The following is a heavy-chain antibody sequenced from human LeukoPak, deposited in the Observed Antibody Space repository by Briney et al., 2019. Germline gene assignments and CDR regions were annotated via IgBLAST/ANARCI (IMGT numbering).Heavy chain of an antibody. CDR3: ARGRRYSGFDALGF. CDR1: GYTFSKYD. CDR2: MSPNSGDT. V-gene: IGHV1-8*01. D-gene: IGHD5-12*01. J-gene: IGHJ4*02. Sequence: ASLPVSCKDSGYTFSKYDINWVRQAPGQGLEWMGWMSPNSGDTGYAQKFQGRVTMTRNTSISTAYMELGSLGSEDTAVYFCARGRRYSGFDALGFWGQGSLVTVSS.